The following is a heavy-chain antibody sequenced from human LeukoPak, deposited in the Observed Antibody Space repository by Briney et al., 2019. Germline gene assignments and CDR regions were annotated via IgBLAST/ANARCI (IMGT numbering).Heavy chain of an antibody. D-gene: IGHD7-27*01. Sequence: SGGSLRLSCAASGFTFSSYGMHWVRQAPGKGLEWVSYLSSSSSVIYHADSVKGRFTISRDNAKNSLYLQMNSLRTEDTAVYYCVRDGSSWGNFDYWGQGTLVSVSS. CDR1: GFTFSSYG. V-gene: IGHV3-48*01. J-gene: IGHJ4*02. CDR3: VRDGSSWGNFDY. CDR2: LSSSSSVI.